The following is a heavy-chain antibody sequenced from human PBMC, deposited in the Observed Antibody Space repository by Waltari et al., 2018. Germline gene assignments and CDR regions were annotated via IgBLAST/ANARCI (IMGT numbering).Heavy chain of an antibody. CDR1: GYTFIDYF. D-gene: IGHD3-10*01. Sequence: EVQLVQSGAEVQRPGATVKIPCKASGYTFIDYFMHWVQQAPGKGLEWVGRIDPEDGETVYAEKFQGRVTITADTSTDTSYLELSSLRSDDTAVYYCAPLPGGSGQTFDYWGQGTLLTVSS. CDR3: APLPGGSGQTFDY. CDR2: IDPEDGET. V-gene: IGHV1-69-2*01. J-gene: IGHJ4*02.